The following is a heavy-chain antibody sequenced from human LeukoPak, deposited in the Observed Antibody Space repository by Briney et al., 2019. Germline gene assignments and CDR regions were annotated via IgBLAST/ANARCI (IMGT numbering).Heavy chain of an antibody. CDR1: GGSISRYY. D-gene: IGHD3-22*01. J-gene: IGHJ4*02. Sequence: SETLSLTCTVSGGSISRYYWSWIRQPPGKGLEWIGYIYYSGSTNYNPSLKSRVTISVDTSKNQFSLKLSSVTAADTAVYYCARALLYYDSSGYGYWGQGTLVTVSS. CDR2: IYYSGST. CDR3: ARALLYYDSSGYGY. V-gene: IGHV4-59*01.